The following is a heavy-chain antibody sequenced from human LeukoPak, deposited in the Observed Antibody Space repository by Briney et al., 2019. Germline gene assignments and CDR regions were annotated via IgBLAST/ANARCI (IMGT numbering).Heavy chain of an antibody. V-gene: IGHV3-23*01. CDR2: ISGSGDST. Sequence: GGSLRLSCAASGFTFSSYGMSWVRQAPGKGLEWVSAISGSGDSTYYADSVKGRFTISRDNSKNTLYLQMNSLRAEDTAVYYCAKDLRGVGATGFDYWGQGTLVTVSS. CDR1: GFTFSSYG. CDR3: AKDLRGVGATGFDY. D-gene: IGHD1-26*01. J-gene: IGHJ4*02.